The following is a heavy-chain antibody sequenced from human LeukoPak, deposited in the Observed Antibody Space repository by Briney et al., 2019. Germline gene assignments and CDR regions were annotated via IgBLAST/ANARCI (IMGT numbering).Heavy chain of an antibody. CDR2: INHSGST. CDR1: GGSFSGYY. V-gene: IGHV4-34*09. J-gene: IGHJ4*03. D-gene: IGHD2-21*01. Sequence: SETLSLTCAVYGGSFSGYYWSWIRQPPGMGLEWTGEINHSGSTNYNPSLKSRVTISVDTSKNQFSLKLSSVTAADTAVYYCGGRKKFRRAADLWGQGNLGNV. CDR3: GGRKKFRRAADL.